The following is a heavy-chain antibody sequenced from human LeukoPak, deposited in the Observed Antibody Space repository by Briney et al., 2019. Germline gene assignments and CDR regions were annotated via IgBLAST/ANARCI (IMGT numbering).Heavy chain of an antibody. V-gene: IGHV3-23*01. CDR3: AKDGRSSSSWYNYY. CDR2: ISGSGGKT. J-gene: IGHJ4*02. Sequence: GGSLRLSCVASEFTFSNYVMSWVRQAPGKGLEWVSVISGSGGKTNYADSVKGRFTISRDNSKNTLYLQMNSLRAEDTAVYYCAKDGRSSSSWYNYYWGQGTLVTVSS. D-gene: IGHD6-13*01. CDR1: EFTFSNYV.